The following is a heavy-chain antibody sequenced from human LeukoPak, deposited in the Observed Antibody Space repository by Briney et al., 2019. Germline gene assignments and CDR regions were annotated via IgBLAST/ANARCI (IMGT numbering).Heavy chain of an antibody. CDR2: ISGSGGST. V-gene: IGHV3-23*01. J-gene: IGHJ4*02. D-gene: IGHD1-7*01. CDR1: EFTFSSYA. Sequence: GGSLRLSCAASEFTFSSYAMNWVRQAPGRGLEWVSAISGSGGSTYYADSVKGRFTISRDNSKNTLYLQMNSLRAEDTAVYYCAKEAINWNYVRYFDYWGQGTLVTVSS. CDR3: AKEAINWNYVRYFDY.